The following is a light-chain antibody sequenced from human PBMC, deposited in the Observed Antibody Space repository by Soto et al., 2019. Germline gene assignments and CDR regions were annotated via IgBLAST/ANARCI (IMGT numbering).Light chain of an antibody. CDR1: QTISGY. J-gene: IGKJ4*01. CDR3: QQSYSTLLT. Sequence: DIPMTQSPSSLSASVGDRVTITCRASQTISGYLTYLNWYQQKPGKGPKLLIYAASILESGVPSRFSGSGSGTEFTLTISDLQPEDVATYFCQQSYSTLLTFGGGSKVEIK. V-gene: IGKV1-39*01. CDR2: AAS.